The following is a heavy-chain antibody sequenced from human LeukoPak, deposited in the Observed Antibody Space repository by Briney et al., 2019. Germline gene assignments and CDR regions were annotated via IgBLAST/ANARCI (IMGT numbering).Heavy chain of an antibody. D-gene: IGHD2-21*01. J-gene: IGHJ4*02. V-gene: IGHV1-24*01. CDR1: GSSLSGLS. CDR2: FHPENDEI. Sequence: ASVKVSCTVSGSSLSGLSMHWVRHSRPKGLEWLGGFHPENDEIIYAENFQGRVTMTEDTSTDTAYMELRSLRSEDTAVYYCVTGDHSPYYSHYWGQGTLVTVSS. CDR3: VTGDHSPYYSHY.